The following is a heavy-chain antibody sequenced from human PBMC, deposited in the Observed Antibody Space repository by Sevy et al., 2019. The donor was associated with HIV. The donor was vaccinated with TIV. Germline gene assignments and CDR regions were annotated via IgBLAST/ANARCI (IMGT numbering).Heavy chain of an antibody. J-gene: IGHJ6*03. D-gene: IGHD3-22*01. CDR2: ISAYNGNT. CDR1: GYTFTSYD. Sequence: ASVKVSCKASGYTFTSYDINWVRQAPGQGLEWMGWISAYNGNTNYAQKLQGRVTMTTDTSTSTAYMELRSLRSDDTAVYYGARVANYDSSGYSQVAGYYYYMDVWGKGTTVTVSS. CDR3: ARVANYDSSGYSQVAGYYYYMDV. V-gene: IGHV1-18*01.